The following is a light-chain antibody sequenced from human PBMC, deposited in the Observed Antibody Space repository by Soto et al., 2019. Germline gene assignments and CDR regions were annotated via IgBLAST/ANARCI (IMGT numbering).Light chain of an antibody. CDR2: DAS. Sequence: DIVLTQSPATLSLSPGERATLSCRASQSVSSYLAWYQQKPGQAPRLLIYDASNRATGIPARFSGSGSGTNFTLTISSLQPEDFATYYCQQLNSYLPITFGQGTRLEIK. J-gene: IGKJ5*01. CDR3: QQLNSYLPIT. CDR1: QSVSSY. V-gene: IGKV3-11*01.